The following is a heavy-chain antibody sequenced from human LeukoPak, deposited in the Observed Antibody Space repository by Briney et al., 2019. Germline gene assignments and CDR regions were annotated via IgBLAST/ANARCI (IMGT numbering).Heavy chain of an antibody. CDR3: ASGRQLGY. D-gene: IGHD6-13*01. Sequence: PGGSLRLSCSASGFTFNNYLMSWVRQAPGKSLEWVANIKQDGSEKYYVHSVKGRFTISRDNDKNSLYLQMNSLRAEDAAVYYCASGRQLGYWGQGTLVTVSS. CDR1: GFTFNNYL. V-gene: IGHV3-7*01. J-gene: IGHJ4*02. CDR2: IKQDGSEK.